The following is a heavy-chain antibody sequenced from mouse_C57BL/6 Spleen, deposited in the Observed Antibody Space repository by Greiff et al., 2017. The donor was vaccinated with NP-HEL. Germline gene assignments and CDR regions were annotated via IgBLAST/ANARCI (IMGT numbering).Heavy chain of an antibody. CDR2: IYPGDGDT. CDR1: GYAFSSSW. CDR3: ARHWAGYYFDY. V-gene: IGHV1-82*01. D-gene: IGHD4-1*01. J-gene: IGHJ2*01. Sequence: VQLQQSGPELVKPGASVKISCKASGYAFSSSWMNWVKQRPGKGLEWIGRIYPGDGDTNYNGKFKGKATLTADKSSSTAYMQLSSLTSEDSAFYFCARHWAGYYFDYWGQGTTLTVSS.